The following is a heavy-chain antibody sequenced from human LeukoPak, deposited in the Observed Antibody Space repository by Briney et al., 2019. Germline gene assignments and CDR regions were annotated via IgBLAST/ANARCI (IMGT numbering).Heavy chain of an antibody. CDR1: GFTFSSYA. CDR2: ISSSGGST. J-gene: IGHJ4*02. V-gene: IGHV3-23*01. CDR3: AKLPLAMKYFDY. Sequence: GGSLRLSCAASGFTFSSYAMSWVRQAPGKGLEWVSAISSSGGSTYYADSVKGRFTISRDNSKNTVYLQMNSLRAEDTAVYYCAKLPLAMKYFDYWGQGTLVTVSS. D-gene: IGHD2/OR15-2a*01.